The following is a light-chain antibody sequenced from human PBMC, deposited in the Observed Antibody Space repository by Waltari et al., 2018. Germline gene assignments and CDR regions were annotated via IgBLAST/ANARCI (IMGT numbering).Light chain of an antibody. CDR1: QSVGRT. J-gene: IGKJ1*01. V-gene: IGKV3-20*01. CDR3: QKYGTLPAT. CDR2: DAS. Sequence: EIVLTQSPGSLSLSPGERATLSCRASQSVGRTLAWYQQKPGQAPRLLIYDASSRATGIPDRFSGSGSETDLSLTISRLEPEDFAVYYCQKYGTLPATFGQGTKVEIK.